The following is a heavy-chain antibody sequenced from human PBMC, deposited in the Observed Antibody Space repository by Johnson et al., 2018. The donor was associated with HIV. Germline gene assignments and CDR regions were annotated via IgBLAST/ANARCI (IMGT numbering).Heavy chain of an antibody. CDR2: IFSGGST. CDR3: AKFAVAGLDI. Sequence: VQLVESGGGLVQPGGSLRLSCAASGFTVSSNYMSWVRQAPGKGLDWVSVIFSGGSTYYADSVEGRFTISRDNSKNSLYLQMNSLRAEDTALYYCAKFAVAGLDIWGQGTMVTVSS. J-gene: IGHJ3*02. V-gene: IGHV3-66*02. D-gene: IGHD6-19*01. CDR1: GFTVSSNY.